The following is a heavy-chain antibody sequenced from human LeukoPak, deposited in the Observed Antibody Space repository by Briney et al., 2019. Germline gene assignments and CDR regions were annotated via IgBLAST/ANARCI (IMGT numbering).Heavy chain of an antibody. D-gene: IGHD4-17*01. V-gene: IGHV3-7*04. J-gene: IGHJ3*02. Sequence: SVKGRFTISRDNAKNSLYLQMNSLRAEDTAVYYCARDSAKTTVTTISAFDIWGQGTMVTVSS. CDR3: ARDSAKTTVTTISAFDI.